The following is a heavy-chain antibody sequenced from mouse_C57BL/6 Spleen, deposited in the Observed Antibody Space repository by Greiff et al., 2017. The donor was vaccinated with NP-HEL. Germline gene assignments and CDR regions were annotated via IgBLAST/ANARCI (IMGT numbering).Heavy chain of an antibody. D-gene: IGHD1-1*01. CDR2: IYPGDGDT. CDR1: GYAFSSSW. Sequence: VQLQESGPELVKPGASVKISCKASGYAFSSSWMNWVKQRPGKGLEWIGRIYPGDGDTNYNGKFKGKATLTADKSSSTAYMQLSSLTSEDSAVYFCARGFSYYGSSYYFDYWGQGTTLTVSS. CDR3: ARGFSYYGSSYYFDY. J-gene: IGHJ2*01. V-gene: IGHV1-82*01.